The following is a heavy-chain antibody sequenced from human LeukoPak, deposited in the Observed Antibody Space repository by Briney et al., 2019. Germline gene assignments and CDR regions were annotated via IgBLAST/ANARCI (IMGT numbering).Heavy chain of an antibody. D-gene: IGHD2-15*01. CDR1: GFTVSSNY. CDR2: IYSGGST. J-gene: IGHJ5*02. V-gene: IGHV3-66*02. Sequence: PGGSLSLSCAASGFTVSSNYMSWVLQAPGKGLEWVSVIYSGGSTYYADSVKGRFTISRDNSKNTLYLQMNSLRAEDTAVYYCARMERSKGYLRFDPWGQGTLVTVSS. CDR3: ARMERSKGYLRFDP.